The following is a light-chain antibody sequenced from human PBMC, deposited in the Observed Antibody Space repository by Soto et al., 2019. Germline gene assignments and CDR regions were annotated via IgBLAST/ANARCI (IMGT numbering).Light chain of an antibody. CDR2: EVV. CDR1: KSDIGVYDF. CDR3: KSYAGSNTYV. V-gene: IGLV2-8*01. Sequence: QSVLTQPPSASGSPGQSVTISRTGTKSDIGVYDFVSWYRHHPGKAPRLIIYEVVQRPSGVPDRFSGSKSGNTASLTVSGLQAADEADYFCKSYAGSNTYVFGSGTKVTVL. J-gene: IGLJ1*01.